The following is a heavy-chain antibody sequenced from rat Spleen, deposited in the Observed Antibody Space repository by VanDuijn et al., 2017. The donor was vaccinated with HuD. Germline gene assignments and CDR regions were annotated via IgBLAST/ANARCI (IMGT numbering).Heavy chain of an antibody. CDR3: ATAKDNSYVMDA. CDR2: ISPSGGST. CDR1: GFTFSRFA. Sequence: EVQLVESGGGLVQPGRSMKLSCAASGFTFSRFAMAWVRQAPTKGLEWVASISPSGGSTYYRDSVKGRFTISRDNAKSTLYLQMDSLRSEDTATYYCATAKDNSYVMDAWGQGASVTVSS. V-gene: IGHV5-25*01. J-gene: IGHJ4*01. D-gene: IGHD1-10*01.